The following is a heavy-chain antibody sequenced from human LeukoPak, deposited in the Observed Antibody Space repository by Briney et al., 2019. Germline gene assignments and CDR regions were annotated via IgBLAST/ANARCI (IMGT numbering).Heavy chain of an antibody. CDR2: IKQDGSEK. D-gene: IGHD2-15*01. J-gene: IGHJ6*04. Sequence: GGSLRLSCAASGFTFSSYWMSWVCQAPGKGLEWVANIKQDGSEKYYVDSVKGRFTISRDNAKNSLYLQMNSLRAEDTAVYYCARDQGYCSGGSCYPYYYYGMDVWGKGTTVTVSS. CDR3: ARDQGYCSGGSCYPYYYYGMDV. CDR1: GFTFSSYW. V-gene: IGHV3-7*03.